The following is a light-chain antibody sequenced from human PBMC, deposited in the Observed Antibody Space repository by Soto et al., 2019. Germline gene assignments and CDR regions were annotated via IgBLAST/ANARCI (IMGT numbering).Light chain of an antibody. CDR2: DAS. CDR1: QSVSSSY. CDR3: QQRSNWLT. V-gene: IGKV3-11*01. Sequence: EIVLTQSPATRALSRGERSTLSWRASQSVSSSYLAWYQQKPGQAPRLLIYDASNRATGIPARFSGSGSGTDFTLTISSLEPEDFAVYYCQQRSNWLTFGGGTKVDI. J-gene: IGKJ4*01.